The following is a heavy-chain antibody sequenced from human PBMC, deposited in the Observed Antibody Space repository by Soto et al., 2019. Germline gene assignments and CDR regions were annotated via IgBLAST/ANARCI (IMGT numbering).Heavy chain of an antibody. V-gene: IGHV3-9*01. CDR3: AKDRKNHYNTGGAFDI. CDR1: GFTFDDYA. D-gene: IGHD1-1*01. J-gene: IGHJ3*02. Sequence: EVQLVESGGGLVQPGRSLRLSCAASGFTFDDYAMHWVRQAPGKGLGCGSGISWNSGSICYADSVKGRFTISRDNAKNSLYLQMNSLRAEDTALYYCAKDRKNHYNTGGAFDIWGQGTMVTVSS. CDR2: ISWNSGSI.